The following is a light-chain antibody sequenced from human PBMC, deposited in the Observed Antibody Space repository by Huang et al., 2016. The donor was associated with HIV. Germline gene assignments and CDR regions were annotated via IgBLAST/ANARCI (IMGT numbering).Light chain of an antibody. Sequence: DIQVTQSPSSLSASVGARVTVTCRTSRGISNSLVWYQQKRGRAPKLLVYAASRLESGVPYRFSGSGAGADFTLTINNLQPEDFATYYCQQYYGTPYTFGQGTKVEIK. CDR2: AAS. CDR3: QQYYGTPYT. J-gene: IGKJ2*01. V-gene: IGKV1-NL1*01. CDR1: RGISNS.